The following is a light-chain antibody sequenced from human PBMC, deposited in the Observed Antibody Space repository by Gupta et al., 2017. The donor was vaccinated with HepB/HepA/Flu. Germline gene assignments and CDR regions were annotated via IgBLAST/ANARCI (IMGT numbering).Light chain of an antibody. J-gene: IGLJ3*02. CDR1: YSDVGTYDL. Sequence: QSVLTQPASVSGSPGQSITISCTGTYSDVGTYDLVSWYQHHPGKAPKFLIFHVTKRPSGVSDRFSGSKSGNTASLTISGLQADDEGDYYCCSYAGASWVFGGGTKVTVL. V-gene: IGLV2-23*02. CDR2: HVT. CDR3: CSYAGASWV.